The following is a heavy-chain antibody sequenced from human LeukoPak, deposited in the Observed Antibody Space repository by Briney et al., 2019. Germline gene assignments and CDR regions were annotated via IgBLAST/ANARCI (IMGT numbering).Heavy chain of an antibody. V-gene: IGHV3-48*01. CDR2: IGISSGRT. Sequence: QPGGSLRLSCVASGFKFIDYSMNWVRQAPGKGLEWISYIGISSGRTQYADSVKGRFTISRDKARNSLYLQMNTLRVEDTAVYYCARDHRYAFDNWGHGTLVTVSS. D-gene: IGHD5-12*01. J-gene: IGHJ4*01. CDR1: GFKFIDYS. CDR3: ARDHRYAFDN.